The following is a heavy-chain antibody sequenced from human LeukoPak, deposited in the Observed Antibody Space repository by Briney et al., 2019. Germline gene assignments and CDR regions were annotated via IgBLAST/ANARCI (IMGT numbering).Heavy chain of an antibody. Sequence: ASVKVSCKTSGYSFTSYNLHWVRQARGQRLEWMGIIKPSGTDTKYAQKFQGRVFMTTDTSTSTVYMELSSLKSEDTAVYYCARVRDGYNDAYDIWGQGTMVIVSS. CDR2: IKPSGTDT. CDR3: ARVRDGYNDAYDI. V-gene: IGHV1-46*01. CDR1: GYSFTSYN. J-gene: IGHJ3*02. D-gene: IGHD5-24*01.